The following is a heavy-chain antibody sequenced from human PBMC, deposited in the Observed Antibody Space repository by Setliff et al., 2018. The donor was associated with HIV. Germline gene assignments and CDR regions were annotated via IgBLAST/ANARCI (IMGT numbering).Heavy chain of an antibody. CDR1: GFTFATYA. CDR2: ISGSGGST. V-gene: IGHV3-23*01. J-gene: IGHJ4*02. CDR3: ATARPRHLVSTNPPYYFDY. Sequence: PGGSLRLSCAASGFTFATYAMSWVRQAPGKGLEWVSGISGSGGSTYYADSVKGRFTISRDNSKSTLFLRMNSLRADDTAVYYCATARPRHLVSTNPPYYFDYWGQGTLVTVSS. D-gene: IGHD2-8*02.